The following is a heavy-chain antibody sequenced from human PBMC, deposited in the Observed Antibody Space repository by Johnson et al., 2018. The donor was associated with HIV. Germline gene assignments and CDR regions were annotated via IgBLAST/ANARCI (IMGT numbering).Heavy chain of an antibody. V-gene: IGHV3-23*04. J-gene: IGHJ3*02. CDR3: AKDLDLFQRAFDI. D-gene: IGHD3-3*01. CDR1: GFTFSSYA. Sequence: VQVVESGGGVVKPGGSLRLSCAASGFTFSSYAMSWVRQAPGKGLEWVSAISGSGCSTYYADSVKGRFTISRDNSKNTLYLQMNSLRAEDTAVYYCAKDLDLFQRAFDIWGQGTMVTVSS. CDR2: ISGSGCST.